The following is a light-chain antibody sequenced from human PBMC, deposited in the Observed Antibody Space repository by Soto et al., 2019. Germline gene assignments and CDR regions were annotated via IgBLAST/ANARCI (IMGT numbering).Light chain of an antibody. CDR3: EQCHATPRS. V-gene: IGKV1-39*01. CDR1: QTIMTY. CDR2: AAS. J-gene: IGKJ5*01. Sequence: IQMRQYPSSMYASIGDEVSITCRASQTIMTYLNWYQLKPGKPPRLLIYAASSLQSGVPSRFSCSVSGTDFTLTISSLQPEEVGSYYIEQCHATPRSFGQGTRVEIK.